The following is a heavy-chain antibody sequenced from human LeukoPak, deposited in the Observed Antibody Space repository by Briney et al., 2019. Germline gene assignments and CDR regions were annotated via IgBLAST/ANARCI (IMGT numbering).Heavy chain of an antibody. D-gene: IGHD3-22*01. Sequence: SETLSLTCTVSGGSISSYYWSWIRQPPGKGLEWIGFIYHSGSTNYSPSLKSRLTISVDTSKNQFSLKLSSVTAADTAVYYCARAPGAYYDSSGSPFDYWGQGTLVTVSS. J-gene: IGHJ4*02. CDR1: GGSISSYY. CDR3: ARAPGAYYDSSGSPFDY. V-gene: IGHV4-59*08. CDR2: IYHSGST.